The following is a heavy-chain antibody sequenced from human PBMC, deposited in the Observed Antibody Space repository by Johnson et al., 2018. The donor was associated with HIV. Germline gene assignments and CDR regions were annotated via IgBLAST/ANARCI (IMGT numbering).Heavy chain of an antibody. CDR1: GFTFSSYP. CDR2: LSYDGRNK. V-gene: IGHV3-30*04. J-gene: IGHJ3*02. D-gene: IGHD6-13*01. CDR3: ARGVKQQLSVVDAFDI. Sequence: QVLLVESGGGVVQPGRSPRLACAASGFTFSSYPMHWVRQAPGKGLEWVAVLSYDGRNKYYAASVKGRFTISRDNSKNRLYLQMNSLRDEDTAVYFCARGVKQQLSVVDAFDIWGQGTMVTVSS.